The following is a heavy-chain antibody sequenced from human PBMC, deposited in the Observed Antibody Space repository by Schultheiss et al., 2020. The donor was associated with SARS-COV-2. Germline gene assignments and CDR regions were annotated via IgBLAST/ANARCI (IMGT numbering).Heavy chain of an antibody. V-gene: IGHV4-59*01. CDR2: IYYSGST. CDR3: AREGSGWVDY. CDR1: GGSISYSY. D-gene: IGHD3-16*01. J-gene: IGHJ4*02. Sequence: SETLSLTCTVSGGSISYSYWGWIRQPPGKGLEWVGYIYYSGSTNYNPSLQSRVTMSVDKTKNQFSLKLSSVTAADTAVYYCAREGSGWVDYWGQGTLVTVSS.